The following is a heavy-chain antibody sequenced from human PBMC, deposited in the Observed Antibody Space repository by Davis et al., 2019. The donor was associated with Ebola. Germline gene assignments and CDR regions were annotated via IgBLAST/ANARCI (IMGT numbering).Heavy chain of an antibody. J-gene: IGHJ4*02. V-gene: IGHV3-48*02. CDR1: GFTFSGYS. CDR3: VRDRGVGASSNARSFDY. CDR2: ISSSTSTI. Sequence: GGSLRLSCAASGFTFSGYSMDWVRQAPGKGLEWVSSISSSTSTIYYADIVKGRFTISRDNAKSSLFLQMNSLRDEDTAVYYCVRDRGVGASSNARSFDYWGQGTLVTVSS. D-gene: IGHD1-26*01.